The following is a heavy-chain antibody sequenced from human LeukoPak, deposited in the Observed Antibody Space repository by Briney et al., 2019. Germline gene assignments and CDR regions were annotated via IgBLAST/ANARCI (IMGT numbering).Heavy chain of an antibody. CDR2: INHSGST. V-gene: IGHV4-34*01. CDR3: ARFRGYCSGGSCYGLLDP. D-gene: IGHD2-15*01. J-gene: IGHJ5*02. Sequence: SETLSLTCAVYGGSFSGYYWSWIRQPPGKGLEWIGEINHSGSTNYNPSLKSRVTISVDTSKNQFSLKLSSVTAADTAVYYCARFRGYCSGGSCYGLLDPWGQGTLVTVSS. CDR1: GGSFSGYY.